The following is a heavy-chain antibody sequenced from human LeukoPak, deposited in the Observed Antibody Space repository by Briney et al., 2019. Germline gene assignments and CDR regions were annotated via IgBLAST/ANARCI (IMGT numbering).Heavy chain of an antibody. CDR1: GFTFSSYG. CDR2: ISYDGSNK. Sequence: TGGSLRLSCAASGFTFSSYGMHWVRQAPGKGLEWVAVISYDGSNKYYADSVKGRFTISRDNSKNTLYLQMNSLRAEDTAVYYCAKAESAAFDPWGQGTLVTVSS. J-gene: IGHJ5*02. V-gene: IGHV3-30*18. CDR3: AKAESAAFDP.